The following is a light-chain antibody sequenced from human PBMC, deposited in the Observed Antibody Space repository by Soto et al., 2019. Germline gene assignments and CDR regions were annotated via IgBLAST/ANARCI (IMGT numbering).Light chain of an antibody. CDR3: SSYAGSSSNSYV. V-gene: IGLV2-8*01. CDR1: SSDVGDYNH. CDR2: EVS. J-gene: IGLJ1*01. Sequence: QSALTQTPSASGSPGQSVTISCTGTSSDVGDYNHVSWYQQHPGKAPKLMIYEVSKRPSGVPDRSSGSKSGNTASLTVSGLQAEDEADYYCSSYAGSSSNSYVFGTGTKVTVL.